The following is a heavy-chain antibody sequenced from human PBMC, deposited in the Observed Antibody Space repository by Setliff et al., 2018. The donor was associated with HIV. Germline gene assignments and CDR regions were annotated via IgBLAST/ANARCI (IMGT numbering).Heavy chain of an antibody. CDR3: ARHEGRSYYDYVWGSSRSVDAFGI. Sequence: SETLSLTCIVSGVSTISSSSSYYWGWIRQPPGKGLEWIGYISHSGSTYYNPSLKSRVTISVDTSKKHFSLRLNSVTAADTAVYYCARHEGRSYYDYVWGSSRSVDAFGIWGQGTRVTV. J-gene: IGHJ3*02. CDR2: ISHSGST. D-gene: IGHD3-16*02. V-gene: IGHV4-39*01. CDR1: GVSTISSSSSYY.